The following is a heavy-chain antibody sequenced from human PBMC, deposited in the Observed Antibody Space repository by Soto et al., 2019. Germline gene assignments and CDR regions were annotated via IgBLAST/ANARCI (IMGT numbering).Heavy chain of an antibody. J-gene: IGHJ6*02. Sequence: EVQLVESGGGLVKPGGSLRLSCAASGFTFSSYSMNWVRQAPGKGLEWVSSISSSSSYIYYADSVKGRFTISRDNAKNSRYLQMNSLRAEDTAVYYCARGDPYYDFWSGYDTPYYYGMDVWGQGTTVNVSS. CDR3: ARGDPYYDFWSGYDTPYYYGMDV. D-gene: IGHD3-3*01. V-gene: IGHV3-21*01. CDR2: ISSSSSYI. CDR1: GFTFSSYS.